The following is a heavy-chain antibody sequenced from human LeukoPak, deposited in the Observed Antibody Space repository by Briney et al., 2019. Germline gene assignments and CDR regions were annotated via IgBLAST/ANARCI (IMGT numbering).Heavy chain of an antibody. V-gene: IGHV4-39*01. Sequence: SETLSLTCTVSGGSISSTNYFWGWIRQPPGKGLEWVGSIHYSGSTYYDPSLKSRVTISVDTSKNQFSLKLSSVTAADTAVYYCARHPGYCTSGTSYNQYYFDYWGQGTLVTVSS. CDR3: ARHPGYCTSGTSYNQYYFDY. CDR1: GGSISSTNYF. CDR2: IHYSGST. J-gene: IGHJ4*02. D-gene: IGHD3-10*01.